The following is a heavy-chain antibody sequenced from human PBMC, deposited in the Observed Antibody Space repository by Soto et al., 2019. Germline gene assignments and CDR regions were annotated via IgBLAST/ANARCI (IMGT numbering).Heavy chain of an antibody. V-gene: IGHV3-23*01. J-gene: IGHJ6*02. CDR3: AKIVVVPAAMLWDYYYYGMDA. CDR1: GFTFSSYA. D-gene: IGHD2-2*01. CDR2: ISGSGGST. Sequence: PGGSLRLSCAASGFTFSSYAMSWVRQAPGKGLEWVSAISGSGGSTYYADSVKGRFTISRDNSKNTLYLQMNSLRAEDTAVYYCAKIVVVPAAMLWDYYYYGMDAWGQGTTVTVSS.